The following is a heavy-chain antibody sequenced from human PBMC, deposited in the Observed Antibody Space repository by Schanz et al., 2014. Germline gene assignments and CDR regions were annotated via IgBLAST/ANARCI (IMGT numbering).Heavy chain of an antibody. CDR1: GIDFSSYS. D-gene: IGHD3-3*01. Sequence: LQLVESGGGVVQPGRSLRLSCAASGIDFSSYSMSWVRQAPGKGLEWVANIKQDESERSYVDSVKGRFTISRDNAKNSLYLQMNSLRAEDTAVYYCARDKGGYYPFDYWGQGTLVTVSS. V-gene: IGHV3-7*01. CDR2: IKQDESER. J-gene: IGHJ4*02. CDR3: ARDKGGYYPFDY.